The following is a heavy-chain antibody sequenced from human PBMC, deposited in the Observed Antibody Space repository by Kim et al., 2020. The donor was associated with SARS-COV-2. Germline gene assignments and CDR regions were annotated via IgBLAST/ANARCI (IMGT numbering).Heavy chain of an antibody. CDR3: ARGAHGSKAGPDYYYGMDV. D-gene: IGHD6-13*01. J-gene: IGHJ6*02. CDR2: ISAYNGNT. V-gene: IGHV1-18*01. Sequence: ASVKVSCKASGYTFTSYGISWVRQAPGQGLEWMGWISAYNGNTNYAQKLQGRVTMTTDTSTSTAYMELRSLRSDDTAVYYCARGAHGSKAGPDYYYGMDVWGQGTTVTVSS. CDR1: GYTFTSYG.